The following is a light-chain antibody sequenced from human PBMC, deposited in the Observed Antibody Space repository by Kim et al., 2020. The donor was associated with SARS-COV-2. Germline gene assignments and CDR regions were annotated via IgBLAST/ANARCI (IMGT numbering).Light chain of an antibody. CDR1: QDISNY. CDR3: QQYDNLPPYS. Sequence: DIQMTQSPSSLSASVGDRVIITCQASQDISNYLNWYQQKPGKAPKLLIYDASNLETGVPSRFSGSGSGTDFTFTISSLQPEDIATYYCQQYDNLPPYSFGQGTKLEI. V-gene: IGKV1-33*01. J-gene: IGKJ2*03. CDR2: DAS.